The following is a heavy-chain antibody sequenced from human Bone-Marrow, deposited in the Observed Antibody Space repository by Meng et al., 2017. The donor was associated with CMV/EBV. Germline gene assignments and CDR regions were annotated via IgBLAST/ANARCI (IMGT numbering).Heavy chain of an antibody. D-gene: IGHD2-2*01. Sequence: SVKVSCKASGFTFTSYAVQWVRQARGQRLEWIGWIVVGSGNTNYAQKFQERVTITRDMSTNTAYMELSSLRSEDTAVYYCAGNDCSGTSCYFGKWGQGTLVTVSS. V-gene: IGHV1-58*01. J-gene: IGHJ4*02. CDR1: GFTFTSYA. CDR2: IVVGSGNT. CDR3: AGNDCSGTSCYFGK.